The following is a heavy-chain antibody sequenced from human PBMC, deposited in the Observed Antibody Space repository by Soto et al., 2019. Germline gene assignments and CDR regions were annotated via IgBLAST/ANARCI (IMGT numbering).Heavy chain of an antibody. CDR2: ISRSGSPI. D-gene: IGHD2-2*02. CDR1: GFTSWDYH. V-gene: IGHV3-11*01. Sequence: GGSLRFSCAASGFTSWDYHMSWIRQAPGKGLEWVSYISRSGSPIYYADSVKGRFTISRDNAENSLYLQMNSLRAEDTAVYYCVREGRSSTSCNTGCAFDIWGQGTMVTVSS. CDR3: VREGRSSTSCNTGCAFDI. J-gene: IGHJ3*02.